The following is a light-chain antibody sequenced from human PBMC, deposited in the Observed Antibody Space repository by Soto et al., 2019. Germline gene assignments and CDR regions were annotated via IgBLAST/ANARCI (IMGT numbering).Light chain of an antibody. Sequence: EIVMTQSPATLSVSPGERATISCRASQSVSSNLAWYQQKPGQAPRLLIYGASTRATGIPARFSGSWSVTDFTLTICSLQSEDFAVCYCQQYNNWPPWTFGQGTKVEIK. V-gene: IGKV3-15*01. CDR2: GAS. CDR3: QQYNNWPPWT. CDR1: QSVSSN. J-gene: IGKJ1*01.